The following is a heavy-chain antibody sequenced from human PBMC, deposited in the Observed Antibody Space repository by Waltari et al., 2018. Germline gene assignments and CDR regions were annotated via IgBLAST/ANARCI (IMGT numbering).Heavy chain of an antibody. CDR1: GFTFSSYS. CDR3: AGAYDILTGYPPLFDY. CDR2: ISRSSSYI. Sequence: EVQLVESGGGLVKPGGSLRRSCAASGFTFSSYSMNWVRQAPGKGLEGVSSISRSSSYIYYADSVKGRFTISRDNAKNSLYLQINSLRAEDTAVYYCAGAYDILTGYPPLFDYWGQGTLVTVSS. V-gene: IGHV3-21*01. J-gene: IGHJ4*02. D-gene: IGHD3-9*01.